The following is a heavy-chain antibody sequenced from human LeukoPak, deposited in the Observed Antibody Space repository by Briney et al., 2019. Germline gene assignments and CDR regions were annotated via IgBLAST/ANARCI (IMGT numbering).Heavy chain of an antibody. D-gene: IGHD3-16*02. CDR2: IYYSGST. CDR3: ARGYTISGYYYYYYGMDV. Sequence: SETLSLTCTVSGDSISSYYWSWIRPPPGKGLEWIGYIYYSGSTNYNPSLKSRVTISVDTSKNQFSLKLSSVTAADTAVYYCARGYTISGYYYYYYGMDVWGQGTTVTVSS. V-gene: IGHV4-59*01. CDR1: GDSISSYY. J-gene: IGHJ6*02.